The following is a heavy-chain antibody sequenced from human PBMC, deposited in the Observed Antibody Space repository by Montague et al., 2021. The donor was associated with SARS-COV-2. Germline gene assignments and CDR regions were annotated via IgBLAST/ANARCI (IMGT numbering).Heavy chain of an antibody. J-gene: IGHJ4*02. D-gene: IGHD6-13*01. CDR2: IYYSGST. CDR1: GGSISSGGYY. V-gene: IGHV4-31*03. CDR3: ARDVGWYSSSWFDY. Sequence: TQSLTCTVSGGSISSGGYYWSWIRQHPGKGLEWIGYIYYSGSTYYXXXLKSRVTISVDTSKNQFSLKLSSVTAANTAVYYCARDVGWYSSSWFDYWGQGTLVTVSS.